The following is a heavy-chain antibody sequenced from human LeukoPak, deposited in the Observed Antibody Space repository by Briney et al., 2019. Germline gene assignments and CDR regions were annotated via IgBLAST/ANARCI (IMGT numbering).Heavy chain of an antibody. CDR2: IYYSGVT. CDR3: ARDRGGYGCFDY. J-gene: IGHJ4*02. Sequence: SQTLSLTCTVSGCSISSGGYYWSWIRQHPGKGLEWLGYIYYSGVTYYNPSLKSRVTISVDTSKNQFSLKLSSVTAADTAVYYCARDRGGYGCFDYWGQGTLVTVSS. D-gene: IGHD5-12*01. V-gene: IGHV4-31*03. CDR1: GCSISSGGYY.